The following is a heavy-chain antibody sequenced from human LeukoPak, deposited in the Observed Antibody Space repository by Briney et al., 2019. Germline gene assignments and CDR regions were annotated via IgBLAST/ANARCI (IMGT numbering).Heavy chain of an antibody. V-gene: IGHV1-8*01. J-gene: IGHJ6*02. CDR3: ARGGGERHYYYYYGMDV. D-gene: IGHD5-24*01. CDR1: GYTFTSYD. Sequence: GASVKVSCKASGYTFTSYDINWVRQATGQGLEWMGWMNPNSGNTGYAQKFQGRVTMTRNTSISTAYMELSSLRSEDTAVYYCARGGGERHYYYYYGMDVWGQGTTVTVPS. CDR2: MNPNSGNT.